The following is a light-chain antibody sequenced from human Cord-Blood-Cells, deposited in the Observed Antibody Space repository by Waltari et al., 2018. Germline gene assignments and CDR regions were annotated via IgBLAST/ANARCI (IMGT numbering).Light chain of an antibody. J-gene: IGLJ2*01. Sequence: QSALTQPPSASGSPGQSVTISCTGTSSDVGGYNYVSWHQQHPGKAPKLMIYEVSKRPSGVPVRFSGSKSGNTASVTVSGLQAEDEADYYCSSYAGSNNLVFGGGTKLTIL. CDR3: SSYAGSNNLV. CDR1: SSDVGGYNY. CDR2: EVS. V-gene: IGLV2-8*01.